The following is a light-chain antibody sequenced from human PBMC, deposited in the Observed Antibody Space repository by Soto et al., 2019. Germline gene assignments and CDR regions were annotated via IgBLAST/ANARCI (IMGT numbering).Light chain of an antibody. Sequence: QSVLTQPPSVSGAPGQRVTISCTGSSSNIGAGYDVHWYQQLPGTAPKLLIYGNSNRPSGVPDRFSGSKSGTSASLAITGLQAEAEADYSCQSYASSLRGYVVFGGGTKLTVL. J-gene: IGLJ2*01. CDR1: SSNIGAGYD. CDR3: QSYASSLRGYVV. CDR2: GNS. V-gene: IGLV1-40*01.